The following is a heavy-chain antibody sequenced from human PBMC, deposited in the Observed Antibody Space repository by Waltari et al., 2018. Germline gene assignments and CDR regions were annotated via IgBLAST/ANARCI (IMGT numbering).Heavy chain of an antibody. CDR1: GYSFTSYW. CDR2: IYPGDSDT. V-gene: IGHV5-51*01. CDR3: ATATPSGYSSGWYGWFDP. Sequence: EVQLVQSGAEVKKPGESLKISCKGSGYSFTSYWIGWVRQMPGKGLEWMGIIYPGDSDTIYSPSFQGQFTISADKSISTAYLQWSSLKASDTAMYYCATATPSGYSSGWYGWFDPWGQGTLVTVSS. J-gene: IGHJ5*02. D-gene: IGHD6-19*01.